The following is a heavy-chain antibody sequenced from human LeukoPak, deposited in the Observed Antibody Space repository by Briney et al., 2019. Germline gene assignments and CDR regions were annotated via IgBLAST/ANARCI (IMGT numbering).Heavy chain of an antibody. V-gene: IGHV1-69*05. CDR2: IIPIFGTA. J-gene: IGHJ6*03. CDR3: ASTEQWLVSGLYYYYYMDV. Sequence: GSSVKVSCKASGGTFSSYAISWVRQAPGQGLEWMGGIIPIFGTANYAQKFQGRDTITTDESTSTAYMELSSLRSEDTAVYYCASTEQWLVSGLYYYYYMDVWGKGTTVTVSS. CDR1: GGTFSSYA. D-gene: IGHD6-19*01.